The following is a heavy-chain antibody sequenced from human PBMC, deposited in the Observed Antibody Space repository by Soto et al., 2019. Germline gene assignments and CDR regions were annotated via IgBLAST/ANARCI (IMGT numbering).Heavy chain of an antibody. Sequence: QVQLVESGGGVVQPGRSLRLSCAASGFTFSGYGMHWVRQAPGKGLEWVAVIWYDGSNENYADTVKGRFTISRDNSKNTLPLQMNSLRDEDTAVYYCARRFSSGWYADYWGQGTLVTVTS. J-gene: IGHJ4*02. CDR3: ARRFSSGWYADY. CDR2: IWYDGSNE. D-gene: IGHD6-19*01. V-gene: IGHV3-33*01. CDR1: GFTFSGYG.